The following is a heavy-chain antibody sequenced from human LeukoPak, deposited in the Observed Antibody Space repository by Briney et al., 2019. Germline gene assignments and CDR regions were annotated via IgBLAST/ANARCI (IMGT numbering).Heavy chain of an antibody. CDR2: IYYSGST. CDR3: ARLPVTATAPEHY. D-gene: IGHD5-18*01. J-gene: IGHJ4*02. Sequence: ASETLSLTCTVSGGSISSYYWSWIRQPPGKGLEWIGYIYYSGSTNYNPSLKSRVTISVDTSKNQFSLKLSSVTAADTAVYYCARLPVTATAPEHYWGQGTLVTVSS. V-gene: IGHV4-59*08. CDR1: GGSISSYY.